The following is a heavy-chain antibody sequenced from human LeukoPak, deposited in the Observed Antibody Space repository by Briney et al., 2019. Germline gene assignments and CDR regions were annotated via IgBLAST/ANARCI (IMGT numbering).Heavy chain of an antibody. D-gene: IGHD3-16*02. V-gene: IGHV3-53*04. J-gene: IGHJ4*02. Sequence: GGSLRLSCAASGFTVSSNYMSWVRQAPGKGLEWVSVIYSGGSTYYADSVKGRFTISRHNSKNTLYLQMNSLRAEDTAVYYCARAARGSYRHFDYWGQGTLVTVSS. CDR3: ARAARGSYRHFDY. CDR1: GFTVSSNY. CDR2: IYSGGST.